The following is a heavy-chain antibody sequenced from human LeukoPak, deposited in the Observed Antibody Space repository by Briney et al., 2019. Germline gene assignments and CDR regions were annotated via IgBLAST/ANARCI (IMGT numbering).Heavy chain of an antibody. Sequence: SETLSLTCTVSGGSISSYYWSWIRQPPGKGLEWIGYIYYSGSTNYNPSLKSRVTISVDTSKNQFSLKLSSVTAADTAVYYCARPSTQGFYDAFDIWGQGTMVTVSS. CDR2: IYYSGST. CDR1: GGSISSYY. J-gene: IGHJ3*02. CDR3: ARPSTQGFYDAFDI. V-gene: IGHV4-59*08. D-gene: IGHD2/OR15-2a*01.